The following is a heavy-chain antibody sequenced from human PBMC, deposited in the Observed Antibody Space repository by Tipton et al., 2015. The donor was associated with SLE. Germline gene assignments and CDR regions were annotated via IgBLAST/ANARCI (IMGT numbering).Heavy chain of an antibody. Sequence: SLRLSCEASGFTFETYGMNWVRQAPGKGLEWVSFTNYNAGRTGYSDSVEGRFTISRDNAKNSLYLHMTSLRADDTALYYCARGGYDFLTLDTWGLGTMVIVSS. CDR2: TNYNAGRT. CDR1: GFTFETYG. D-gene: IGHD3-3*01. J-gene: IGHJ3*02. V-gene: IGHV3-20*04. CDR3: ARGGYDFLTLDT.